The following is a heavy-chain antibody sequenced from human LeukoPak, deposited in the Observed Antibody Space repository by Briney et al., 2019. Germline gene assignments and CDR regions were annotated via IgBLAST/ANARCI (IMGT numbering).Heavy chain of an antibody. Sequence: KAGGSLRLSCAVSGFTFINGWMTWVRQAPGKGLEWVGRIKSRSDDRAIDYAAPVKGRFTISRDDSKNTLYLQMNSLKTEDTAVYYCTTGNRHYDSSGYYPYYFDYWGQGTLVTVSS. CDR1: GFTFINGW. J-gene: IGHJ4*02. CDR3: TTGNRHYDSSGYYPYYFDY. V-gene: IGHV3-15*01. CDR2: IKSRSDDRAI. D-gene: IGHD3-22*01.